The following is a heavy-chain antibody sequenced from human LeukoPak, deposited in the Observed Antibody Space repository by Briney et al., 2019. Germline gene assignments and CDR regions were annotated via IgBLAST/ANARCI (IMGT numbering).Heavy chain of an antibody. J-gene: IGHJ2*01. CDR3: VRDFYSGSTWYFDP. CDR1: GFTFSSYT. CDR2: VSTSSVFM. D-gene: IGHD3-3*01. V-gene: IGHV3-21*01. Sequence: GGSLRLSCAASGFTFSSYTMNWVRQAPGKGLEWVSSVSTSSVFMYYSDSVKGRFTISRDNAKNSLSLQMNSLRAEDTAVYYCVRDFYSGSTWYFDPWGRGTLVTVSS.